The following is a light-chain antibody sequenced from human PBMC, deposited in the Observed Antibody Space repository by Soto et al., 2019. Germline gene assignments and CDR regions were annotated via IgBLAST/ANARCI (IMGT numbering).Light chain of an antibody. Sequence: ERMFTQSPGTLSLSPGERAPLSCRAIQSVSSNYLAWYQQKPGQAPRLLIYGASTRATGIPDRVSGSGSGTDFTLTISRLEPEDSAVYYCQQYGSSPTWTFGQGTKVDIK. CDR2: GAS. CDR3: QQYGSSPTWT. CDR1: QSVSSNY. J-gene: IGKJ1*01. V-gene: IGKV3-20*01.